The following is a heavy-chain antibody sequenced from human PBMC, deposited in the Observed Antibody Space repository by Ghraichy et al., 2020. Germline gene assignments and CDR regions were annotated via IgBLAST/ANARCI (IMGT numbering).Heavy chain of an antibody. CDR3: ARSEQWLVVFDY. J-gene: IGHJ4*02. CDR2: INPNSGGT. Sequence: ASVKVSCKASGYTFTGYYMHWVRQAPGQGLEWMGRINPNSGGTNYAQQFQGRVTMTRDPSLSTAYMELSRLRSDDTAVYYGARSEQWLVVFDYWGQGTLVTVSS. V-gene: IGHV1-2*06. CDR1: GYTFTGYY. D-gene: IGHD6-19*01.